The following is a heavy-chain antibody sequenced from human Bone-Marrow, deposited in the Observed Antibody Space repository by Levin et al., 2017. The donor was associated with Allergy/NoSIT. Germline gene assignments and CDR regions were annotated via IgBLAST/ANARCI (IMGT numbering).Heavy chain of an antibody. V-gene: IGHV3-21*01. CDR3: ARAYTNDY. J-gene: IGHJ4*02. CDR2: ISSSSSYI. Sequence: VASVKVSCAASGFTFSSYSMNWVRQAPGKGLEWVSSISSSSSYIYYADSVKGRFTISRDNAKNSLYLQMNSLRAEDTAVYYCARAYTNDYWGQGTLVTVSA. CDR1: GFTFSSYS.